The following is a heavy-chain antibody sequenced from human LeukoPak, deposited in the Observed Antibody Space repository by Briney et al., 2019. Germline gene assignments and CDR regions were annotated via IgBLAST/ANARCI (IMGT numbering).Heavy chain of an antibody. V-gene: IGHV3-23*01. CDR3: AKKGQAGTGRNYMDV. Sequence: GSLRLSCAASGFTFSSYAMSWVRQAPGKGLEWVSAISGSGGSTYYADSVKGRFTISRDNSKNTLYLQMNSLRAEDTAVYYCAKKGQAGTGRNYMDVWGKGTTVTVAS. CDR1: GFTFSSYA. CDR2: ISGSGGST. J-gene: IGHJ6*03. D-gene: IGHD1-1*01.